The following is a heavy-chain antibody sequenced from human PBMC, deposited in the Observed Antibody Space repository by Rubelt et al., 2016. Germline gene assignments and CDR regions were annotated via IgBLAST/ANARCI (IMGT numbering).Heavy chain of an antibody. CDR3: ARDLGSGALDI. J-gene: IGHJ3*02. D-gene: IGHD3-10*01. CDR1: GGSVTSSY. V-gene: IGHV4-59*02. CDR2: IYYSGRT. Sequence: QVQLQESGPGLVKPSETLSLTCTVSGGSVTSSYWDWIRQPPGKGLEWIAYIYYSGRTKFNPSLKSRVTISVDTSKNQVSLKLSSVTAADTAVYYCARDLGSGALDIWGQGTMVTVSS.